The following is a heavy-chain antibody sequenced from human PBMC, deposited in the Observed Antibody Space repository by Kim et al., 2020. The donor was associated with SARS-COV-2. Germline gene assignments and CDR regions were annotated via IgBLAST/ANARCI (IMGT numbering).Heavy chain of an antibody. Sequence: STYYADSVKGRFTISRDNSKNTLYLQMNSLRAEDTAVYYCAKDRGGFEYYWGQGTLVTVSS. CDR2: ST. V-gene: IGHV3-23*01. D-gene: IGHD5-12*01. J-gene: IGHJ4*02. CDR3: AKDRGGFEYY.